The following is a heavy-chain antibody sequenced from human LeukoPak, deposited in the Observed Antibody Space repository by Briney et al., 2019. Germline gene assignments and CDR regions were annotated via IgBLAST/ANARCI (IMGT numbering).Heavy chain of an antibody. Sequence: PSETLSLTCTVSGGSMSSYYWSWIRQPPGKGLEWIAYIYYSGSTSYNPSLKSRVTILVDTSKNQFSLKLNSVTAADTAVYYCAGGYTYGPFGYWGQGTLVTVSS. V-gene: IGHV4-59*12. CDR1: GGSMSSYY. CDR2: IYYSGST. J-gene: IGHJ4*02. CDR3: AGGYTYGPFGY. D-gene: IGHD5-18*01.